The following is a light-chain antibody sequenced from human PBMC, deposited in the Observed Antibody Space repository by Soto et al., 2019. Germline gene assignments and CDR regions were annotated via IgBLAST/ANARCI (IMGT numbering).Light chain of an antibody. CDR1: NSDVGTYNY. CDR2: DVT. V-gene: IGLV2-11*01. CDR3: CSYAGSSSFRVL. J-gene: IGLJ2*01. Sequence: QSVLTQPRSVSGSPGQSVTISCTATNSDVGTYNYVSWYQQHPGKAPKLIIYDVTKRPSGVPDRFSGSKSGNTASLIISGLQAADEAEYYCCCCSYAGSSSFRVLFGGGTQLTVL.